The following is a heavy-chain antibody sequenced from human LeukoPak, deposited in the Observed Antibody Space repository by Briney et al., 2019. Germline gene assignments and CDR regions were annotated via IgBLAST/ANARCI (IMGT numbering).Heavy chain of an antibody. D-gene: IGHD1-26*01. CDR1: GFTFKIYV. CDR3: AKDLGWELPAEAY. Sequence: GGSLRLSCVASGFTFKIYVMNWVRQAPGEGLEWLATIYGSGVSISYADSVKGRFTISRDNSNNTLYLQMNSLRVEDTAIYYCAKDLGWELPAEAYWGQGILVTVSS. CDR2: IYGSGVSI. J-gene: IGHJ4*02. V-gene: IGHV3-23*01.